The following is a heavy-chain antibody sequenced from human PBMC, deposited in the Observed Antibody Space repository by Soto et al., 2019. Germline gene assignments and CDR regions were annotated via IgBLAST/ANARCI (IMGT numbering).Heavy chain of an antibody. CDR2: IYHSGST. CDR3: ARRKYYYDSSSSLSGAFDI. V-gene: IGHV4-30-2*01. CDR1: RGTITSGGYS. J-gene: IGHJ3*02. Sequence: SETLSLTCAVSRGTITSGGYSCIPIRQPPGKGLEWIGYIYHSGSTYYSPSLKGRVTISRDRSKNQFSLKLSSVTAADTAVYYCARRKYYYDSSSSLSGAFDIWGQGTMVTVSS. D-gene: IGHD3-22*01.